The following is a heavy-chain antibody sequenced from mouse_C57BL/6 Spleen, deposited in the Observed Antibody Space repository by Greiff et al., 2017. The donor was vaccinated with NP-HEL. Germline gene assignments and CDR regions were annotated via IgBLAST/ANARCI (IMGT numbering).Heavy chain of an antibody. D-gene: IGHD2-3*01. J-gene: IGHJ4*01. CDR3: ARPYDGYYGAMDY. V-gene: IGHV1-64*01. Sequence: VQLQQPGAELVKPGASVKLSCKASGYTFTSYWMHWVKQRPGQGLEWIGMIHPNSGSTNYNEKFKSKATLTVDKSSSTAYMQLSSLTSEDSAVYYCARPYDGYYGAMDYWGQGTSVTVSS. CDR1: GYTFTSYW. CDR2: IHPNSGST.